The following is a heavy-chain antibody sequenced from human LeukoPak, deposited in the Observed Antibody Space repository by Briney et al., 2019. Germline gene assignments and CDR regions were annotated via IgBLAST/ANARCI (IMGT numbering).Heavy chain of an antibody. V-gene: IGHV3-48*01. Sequence: GGSLRLSCAASGFTFPSYTMNWVRRAPGKGLDSILHISGSTSNIFYGDSVKDRFTVSRDNDKNALYLQLSSLRAEDTAVYYCVREHYYDASGNDWGQGTLVTVSS. CDR1: GFTFPSYT. CDR3: VREHYYDASGND. J-gene: IGHJ4*02. D-gene: IGHD3-22*01. CDR2: ISGSTSNI.